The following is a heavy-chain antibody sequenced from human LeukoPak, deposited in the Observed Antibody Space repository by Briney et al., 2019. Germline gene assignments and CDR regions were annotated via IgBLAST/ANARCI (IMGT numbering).Heavy chain of an antibody. CDR1: GGSISSYY. CDR2: IYYSGST. D-gene: IGHD1-1*01. V-gene: IGHV4-59*01. CDR3: ARANSWKFHWFDP. Sequence: PSETLSLTCTVSGGSISSYYWNWIRQPPGKGLEWIGYIYYSGSTNYNPSLKSRVTISVDTSKNQFSLKLSSVTAADTAVYYCARANSWKFHWFDPWGQGTLVTVSS. J-gene: IGHJ5*02.